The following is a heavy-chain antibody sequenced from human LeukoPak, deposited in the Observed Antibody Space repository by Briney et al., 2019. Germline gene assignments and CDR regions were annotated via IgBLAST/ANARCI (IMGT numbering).Heavy chain of an antibody. Sequence: GSLRLSCAASGFTFSSYAMSWVRQTPGKGLEWIGRIYTSGSTNYDPSLKSRVTISVDTSKNQFSLKLSSVTAADTAVYYCARYSTQYYFDYWGQGTLVTVSS. CDR2: IYTSGST. V-gene: IGHV4-59*10. CDR1: GFTFSSYA. CDR3: ARYSTQYYFDY. D-gene: IGHD3-3*02. J-gene: IGHJ4*02.